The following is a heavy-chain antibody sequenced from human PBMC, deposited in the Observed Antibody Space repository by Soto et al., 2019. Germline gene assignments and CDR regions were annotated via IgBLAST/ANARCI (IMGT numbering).Heavy chain of an antibody. CDR1: EFSFGDYV. J-gene: IGHJ6*02. Sequence: GGSLRLSCTASEFSFGDYVMSWFRQAPGMGLEWVGFIRGTAYGGTTDYAASVRGRFAISRDDSKRIAYLHMNSLKTEDTAVYYCSRQRDCSSTTCLSYYYSGMDVWGQGTPVTVSS. CDR3: SRQRDCSSTTCLSYYYSGMDV. D-gene: IGHD2-2*01. V-gene: IGHV3-49*03. CDR2: IRGTAYGGTT.